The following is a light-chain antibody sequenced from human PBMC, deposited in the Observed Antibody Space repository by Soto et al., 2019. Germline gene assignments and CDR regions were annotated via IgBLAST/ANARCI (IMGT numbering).Light chain of an antibody. Sequence: EIVMTQSPATLSVSPGERATLSYRASQSVSSNLAWYQQKPGQAPRLLIYGASTRATGIPARFSGSGSGTEFTLTISSLQSEDFAVYYCQQYNNRRTFGQGTKVEIK. V-gene: IGKV3-15*01. CDR3: QQYNNRRT. CDR2: GAS. J-gene: IGKJ1*01. CDR1: QSVSSN.